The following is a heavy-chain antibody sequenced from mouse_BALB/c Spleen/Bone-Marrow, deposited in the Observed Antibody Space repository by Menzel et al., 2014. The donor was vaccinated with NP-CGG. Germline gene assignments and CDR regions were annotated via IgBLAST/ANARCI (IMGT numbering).Heavy chain of an antibody. V-gene: IGHV1-69*02. Sequence: QVQLQQSGAELVKPGASVKLSCKASGYIFTSYWMHWVKQRPGQGLEWIGEIDPSDSYTNYNQKFKGKATLTVDKSSSTAYMQLSSLTSEDSAVYYCARGLYGNSGYWGQGTTLTVSS. CDR3: ARGLYGNSGY. J-gene: IGHJ2*01. CDR2: IDPSDSYT. CDR1: GYIFTSYW. D-gene: IGHD2-1*01.